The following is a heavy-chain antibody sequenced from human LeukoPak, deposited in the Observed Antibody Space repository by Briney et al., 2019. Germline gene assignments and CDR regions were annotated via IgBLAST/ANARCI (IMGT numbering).Heavy chain of an antibody. CDR1: GFTFSSYG. Sequence: GGSLRLSCAASGFTFSSYGMHWARQASGKGLEWVANIKQDGSEKYYVDSVKGRFTISRDNAKNSLYLQMNSLRAEDTAVYYCARDERIGSWRVSYFDYWGQGTLVTVSS. V-gene: IGHV3-7*01. CDR3: ARDERIGSWRVSYFDY. D-gene: IGHD6-13*01. J-gene: IGHJ4*02. CDR2: IKQDGSEK.